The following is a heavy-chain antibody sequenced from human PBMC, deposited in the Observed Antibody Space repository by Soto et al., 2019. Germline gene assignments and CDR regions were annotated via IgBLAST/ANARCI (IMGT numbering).Heavy chain of an antibody. CDR2: IYYSGST. D-gene: IGHD3-10*01. J-gene: IGHJ4*02. V-gene: IGHV4-31*03. CDR1: CGSTNSGGFS. Sequence: ALPPTCTVSCGSTNSGGFSWSWIRQHPGKGLEWIGYIYYSGSTYYNPPLKSRVTISVDTSKNQFSLKLSSVTAADTAVYYCARDKITDLFDYWGQGTLVTVSS. CDR3: ARDKITDLFDY.